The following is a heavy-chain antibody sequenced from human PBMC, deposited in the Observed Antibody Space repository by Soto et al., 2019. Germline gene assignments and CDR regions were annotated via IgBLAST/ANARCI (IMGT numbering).Heavy chain of an antibody. V-gene: IGHV3-23*01. CDR1: GFTCSSYD. Sequence: PGGSLRLSCAASGFTCSSYDMSWVRQAPGKGLEWVSTILVAGSTHYPDSVKGRFAISRDISKNTVFLQMNSLTAEDTAVYYCAKATATGGGAFDICGQGTVVTV. CDR2: ILVAGST. CDR3: AKATATGGGAFDI. J-gene: IGHJ3*02. D-gene: IGHD2-8*02.